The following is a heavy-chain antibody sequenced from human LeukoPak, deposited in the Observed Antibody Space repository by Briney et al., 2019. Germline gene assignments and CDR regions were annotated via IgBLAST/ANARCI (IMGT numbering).Heavy chain of an antibody. V-gene: IGHV1-69*05. CDR2: IIPIFGTA. Sequence: SVKVSCKASGGTFSRYAISWVRQAPGQGLEWMGRIIPIFGTANYAQKFQGRVTITTDESTSTAYMELSSLRSEDTAVYYCARENSYSSSWTDAFDIWGQGTMVTVSS. J-gene: IGHJ3*02. D-gene: IGHD6-13*01. CDR1: GGTFSRYA. CDR3: ARENSYSSSWTDAFDI.